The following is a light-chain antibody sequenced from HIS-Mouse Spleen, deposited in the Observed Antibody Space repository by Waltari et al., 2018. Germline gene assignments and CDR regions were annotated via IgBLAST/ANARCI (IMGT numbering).Light chain of an antibody. CDR2: GAS. CDR3: QQYGSSPET. Sequence: EIVFTQSPGTLSLSPGERATLSCRASQGVSSIYLACDPQKPGQAPRLRIYGASSRATGIPDRFSGSGSGTDFTLTISRLEPEDFAVYYCQQYGSSPETFGQGTKVEIK. V-gene: IGKV3-20*01. CDR1: QGVSSIY. J-gene: IGKJ1*01.